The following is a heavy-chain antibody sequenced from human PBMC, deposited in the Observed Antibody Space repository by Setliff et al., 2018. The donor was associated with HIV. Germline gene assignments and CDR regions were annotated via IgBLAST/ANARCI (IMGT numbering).Heavy chain of an antibody. Sequence: SETLSLTCAVYGGSFSDYYWSWIRQPPGKGLEWIGEINHSGSTEYNSSLKSRVTISVDTSKKQFSLKLSSVTAADTAVYYCARIPTNITPNGFDIWGQGTMVTVSS. CDR3: ARIPTNITPNGFDI. CDR2: INHSGST. J-gene: IGHJ3*02. CDR1: GGSFSDYY. D-gene: IGHD1-1*01. V-gene: IGHV4-34*01.